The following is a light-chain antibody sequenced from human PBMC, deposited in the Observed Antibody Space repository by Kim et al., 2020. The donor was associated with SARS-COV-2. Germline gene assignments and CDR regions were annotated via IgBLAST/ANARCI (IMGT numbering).Light chain of an antibody. V-gene: IGKV1-39*01. CDR1: QSINTY. CDR3: QQSNITPFS. J-gene: IGKJ2*03. CDR2: AAS. Sequence: SASVGDRVTITCRASQSINTYLNWVQQKPGKAPKLLIYAASSLESGVPSRFRGSGFGTDFTLTISSLQCEDSATYYCQQSNITPFSFGQGTKLEI.